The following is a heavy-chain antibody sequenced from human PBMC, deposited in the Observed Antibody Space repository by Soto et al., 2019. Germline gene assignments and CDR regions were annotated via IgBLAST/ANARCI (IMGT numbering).Heavy chain of an antibody. CDR2: IYYSGST. CDR1: GGSVSSGSYY. V-gene: IGHV4-61*01. CDR3: ARALGGYGYFDF. Sequence: QVQLQESGPGLVKPSETLSLTCTVSGGSVSSGSYYWSWIRQPTGKGLEWIGYIYYSGSTNYNPSLKSRVTISLDTSKNQFSLKLSSVTPADTAVYYCARALGGYGYFDFWGRGTLVTVSS. D-gene: IGHD2-15*01. J-gene: IGHJ2*01.